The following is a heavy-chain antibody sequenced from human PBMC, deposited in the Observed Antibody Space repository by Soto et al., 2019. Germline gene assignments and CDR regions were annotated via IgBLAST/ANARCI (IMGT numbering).Heavy chain of an antibody. D-gene: IGHD3-22*01. CDR2: VKSKTHGGTT. CDR3: TADSYSSIIVVRFDY. J-gene: IGHJ4*01. Sequence: EVQLVESGGGLVKPGGPLRLSCGPSGFPFRNSWINWVRQAPGKGLEGVGRVKSKTHGGTTDYAEPGKSRFAISRDDSNNMVYLQMNSLKTEDTAVYYCTADSYSSIIVVRFDYWGHGTLVTVSS. CDR1: GFPFRNSW. V-gene: IGHV3-15*07.